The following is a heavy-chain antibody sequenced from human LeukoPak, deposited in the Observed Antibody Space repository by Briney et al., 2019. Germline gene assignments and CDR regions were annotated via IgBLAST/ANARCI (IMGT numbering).Heavy chain of an antibody. CDR2: ISSSSSTI. V-gene: IGHV3-48*04. J-gene: IGHJ6*03. Sequence: GGSLRLSCAASGFTFSSYSMNWVRQAPGKGLEWVSYISSSSSTIYYAYSVKGRFTISRDNAKNSLYLQMNSLRAKDTAVYYCAREWHSSSSRIEYYYYMDVWGKGTTVTVSS. CDR1: GFTFSSYS. CDR3: AREWHSSSSRIEYYYYMDV. D-gene: IGHD6-6*01.